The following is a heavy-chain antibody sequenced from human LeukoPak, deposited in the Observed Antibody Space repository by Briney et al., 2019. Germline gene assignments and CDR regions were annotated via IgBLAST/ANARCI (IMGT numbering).Heavy chain of an antibody. CDR2: INHSGST. CDR3: ARVVVGQLVRWFDP. V-gene: IGHV4-34*01. Sequence: SETLSLTCAVYGGSFSGYYWSWIRQPPGKGLEWIGEINHSGSTNYNPSLKSRVTISVDTSKNQFSLRLSSVTAADTAVYYCARVVVGQLVRWFDPWGQGTLVTVSS. D-gene: IGHD6-6*01. J-gene: IGHJ5*02. CDR1: GGSFSGYY.